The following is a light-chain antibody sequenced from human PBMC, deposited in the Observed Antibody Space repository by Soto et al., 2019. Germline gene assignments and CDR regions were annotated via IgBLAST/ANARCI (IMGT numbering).Light chain of an antibody. CDR3: QTYDTSLSGSWV. J-gene: IGLJ1*01. CDR2: DNS. V-gene: IGLV1-40*01. CDR1: SSNIGAGYD. Sequence: QSVLTQPPSVSGAPGQRVTISCTGSSSNIGAGYDVHWYQQLPGTAPKLLIYDNSNRPSGVTDRFSGSKSGTSASLAITGLQAEDEADYYCQTYDTSLSGSWVFGTGTKLTVL.